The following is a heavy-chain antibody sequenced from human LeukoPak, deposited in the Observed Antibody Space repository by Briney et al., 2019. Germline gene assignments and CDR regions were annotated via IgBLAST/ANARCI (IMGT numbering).Heavy chain of an antibody. CDR1: GYTLTELS. CDR2: FDPEDGET. D-gene: IGHD1-7*01. Sequence: ASAKVSCKVSGYTLTELSMHWVRQAPGKGLEWMGGFDPEDGETIYAQKFQGRVTMTEDTSTDTAYMELRSLRSDDTAVYYCARDLTETGTPFDYWGQGTLVTVSS. V-gene: IGHV1-24*01. CDR3: ARDLTETGTPFDY. J-gene: IGHJ4*02.